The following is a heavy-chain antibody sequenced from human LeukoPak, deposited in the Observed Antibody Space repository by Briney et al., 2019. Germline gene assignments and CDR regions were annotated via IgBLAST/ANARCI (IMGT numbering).Heavy chain of an antibody. CDR2: IRVSSSYI. V-gene: IGHV3-21*01. CDR3: ARDRVRDGSGWYFSL. CDR1: GFTFNDYS. Sequence: GGSLRLSCAASGFTFNDYSMNWVRQAPGKGVEWVSSIRVSSSYIYYADSGKGRFTISRDNAKNSLYLQMNSLSAEDTAVYYCARDRVRDGSGWYFSLWGQGTLVTVSS. D-gene: IGHD6-19*01. J-gene: IGHJ4*02.